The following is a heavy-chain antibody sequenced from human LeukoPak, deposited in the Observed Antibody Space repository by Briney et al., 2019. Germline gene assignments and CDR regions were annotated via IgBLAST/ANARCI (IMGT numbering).Heavy chain of an antibody. J-gene: IGHJ4*02. CDR3: AREQGSTGYFEY. CDR1: GNIFTSSY. V-gene: IGHV1-46*01. D-gene: IGHD2-2*01. Sequence: WASVKVSCKASGNIFTSSYTHWVRQAPGQGLEWMGVINPSDGTRNYTQKFQGRVTMTRDMSTSTVYMDLSSLRSEDTAVYYCAREQGSTGYFEYWGQGTLVTVSS. CDR2: INPSDGTR.